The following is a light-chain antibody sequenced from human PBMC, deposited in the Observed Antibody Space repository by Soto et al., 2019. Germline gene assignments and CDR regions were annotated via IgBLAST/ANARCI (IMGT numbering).Light chain of an antibody. J-gene: IGKJ4*01. Sequence: DIQMTQSPSSLSASVGDRVTITCRPSQAISNYLAWYQQKPGKVPTLLIYAASTLQSGVPSRFSGSGSGTDFTLTISSLQPEDAATYYCQKFNAVPTFGGGTKVEI. CDR3: QKFNAVPT. V-gene: IGKV1-27*01. CDR2: AAS. CDR1: QAISNY.